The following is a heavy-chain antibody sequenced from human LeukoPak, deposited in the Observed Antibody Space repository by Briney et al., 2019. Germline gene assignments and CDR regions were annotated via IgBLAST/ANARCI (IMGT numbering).Heavy chain of an antibody. V-gene: IGHV3-21*01. D-gene: IGHD5-24*01. J-gene: IGHJ4*02. CDR2: ITDGGSYI. CDR3: AKEYNGYNGVFDY. Sequence: GGSLRLSCAASGFIFSTYSMDWVRQAPGKGLEWVSPITDGGSYIYYADSVKGRFTISRDNAKNSLYLQMNSLRAEDTAVYYCAKEYNGYNGVFDYWGQGTLVTVSS. CDR1: GFIFSTYS.